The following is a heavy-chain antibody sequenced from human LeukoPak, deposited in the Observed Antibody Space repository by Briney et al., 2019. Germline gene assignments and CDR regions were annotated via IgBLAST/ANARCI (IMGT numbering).Heavy chain of an antibody. Sequence: SETLSLTCTVSGGSISSYYWSWIRQPPGKGLEWIGYIYYSGSTNYNPSLKSRVTISVDTSKNQFSLKLSSVTAADTAVYYCARDPYSGWSAFDSWGLGTLVTVSS. D-gene: IGHD6-19*01. CDR1: GGSISSYY. J-gene: IGHJ4*02. V-gene: IGHV4-59*01. CDR2: IYYSGST. CDR3: ARDPYSGWSAFDS.